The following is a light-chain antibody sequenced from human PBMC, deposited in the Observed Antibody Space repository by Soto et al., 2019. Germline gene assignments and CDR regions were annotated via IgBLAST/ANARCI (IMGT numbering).Light chain of an antibody. CDR3: LQDYSYPLT. Sequence: EIFFTQSPGPPSLSPGGRAPPPCRASQSIGNYLAWYQQKPGQAPRLLIYGASSRATGTPDRFSGSGSGTDFTLTISSLQPEDFATYYCLQDYSYPLTFGGGTKVDIK. CDR1: QSIGNY. J-gene: IGKJ4*01. V-gene: IGKV3-11*01. CDR2: GAS.